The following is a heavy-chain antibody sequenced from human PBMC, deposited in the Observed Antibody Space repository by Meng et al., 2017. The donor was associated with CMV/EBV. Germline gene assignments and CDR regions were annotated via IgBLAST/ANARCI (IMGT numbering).Heavy chain of an antibody. V-gene: IGHV1-46*01. D-gene: IGHD3-3*01. CDR1: GYTFTSYY. Sequence: ASVKVSCKASGYTFTSYYMHWVRQAPGQGLEWMGIINPSGGSTSYAQKFQGRVTMTRDTSTSTVYMELSSLRSEDTAVYYCAGANYDFWSGYPLNYGMDVWGQGTTVTVSS. J-gene: IGHJ6*02. CDR2: INPSGGST. CDR3: AGANYDFWSGYPLNYGMDV.